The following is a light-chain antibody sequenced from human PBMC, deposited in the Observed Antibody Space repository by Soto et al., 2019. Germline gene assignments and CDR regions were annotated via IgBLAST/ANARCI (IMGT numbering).Light chain of an antibody. Sequence: EIVLTQSPDTLSLSPGERATLSCRASQSVSSSYFAWYQQKPGHAPRLLIYGASSRATGIPDRFSGSVSGPDFTLTISRLEPEDFAVYYCQQYGSSAWTFGQGTKVEIK. CDR3: QQYGSSAWT. V-gene: IGKV3-20*01. CDR1: QSVSSSY. J-gene: IGKJ1*01. CDR2: GAS.